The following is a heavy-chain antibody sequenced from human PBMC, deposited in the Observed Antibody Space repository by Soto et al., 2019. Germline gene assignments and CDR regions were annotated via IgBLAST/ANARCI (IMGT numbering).Heavy chain of an antibody. D-gene: IGHD2-15*01. CDR3: ARRYGGTFDY. Sequence: QVQLQESGPGLVKPSETLSLTCTVSGGSISSYYWSWIRQLPGKGLEWIGYNYYSGSTNYNPSLKSRVTISVDTSKNQFSLKRSSVTAADTAVYYCARRYGGTFDYWGQGTLVTVSS. CDR2: NYYSGST. V-gene: IGHV4-59*08. CDR1: GGSISSYY. J-gene: IGHJ4*02.